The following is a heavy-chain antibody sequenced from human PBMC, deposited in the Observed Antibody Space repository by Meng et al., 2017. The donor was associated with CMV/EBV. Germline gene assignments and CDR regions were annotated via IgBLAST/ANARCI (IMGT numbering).Heavy chain of an antibody. CDR2: IRYDGSNK. CDR3: AKDFNYLGSPYYFDY. V-gene: IGHV3-30*02. D-gene: IGHD4-11*01. Sequence: GGSLRLSCAASGFTFSSYGMHWVRQAPGKGLEWVAFIRYDGSNKYYADSVKGRFTISRDNSKNTLYLQMNSLRAEDTAVYYCAKDFNYLGSPYYFDYWGQGTLVTVSS. J-gene: IGHJ4*02. CDR1: GFTFSSYG.